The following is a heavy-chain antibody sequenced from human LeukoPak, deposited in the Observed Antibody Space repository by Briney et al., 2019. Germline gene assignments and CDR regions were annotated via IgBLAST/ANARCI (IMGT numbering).Heavy chain of an antibody. CDR1: GFSFSNYG. D-gene: IGHD3-16*01. CDR2: ISFDERTK. CDR3: VKDSKYNSGSNAYSLGNWFDP. V-gene: IGHV3-30*18. Sequence: GGSLRLSCAASGFSFSNYGMHWVRQAPGKGLEWVAVISFDERTKYYAHSVRGRLTISRDNSKNTLYLKMNSLRAEDTAVYFCVKDSKYNSGSNAYSLGNWFDPWGQGTLVTVSS. J-gene: IGHJ5*02.